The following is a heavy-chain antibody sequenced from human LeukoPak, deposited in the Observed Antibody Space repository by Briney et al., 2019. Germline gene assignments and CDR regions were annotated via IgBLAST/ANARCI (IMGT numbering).Heavy chain of an antibody. Sequence: SETLSLTCTVSGGSISSSSYYWGWIRQPPGKGLEWIGSIYYSGSTYYNPSLKSRVTISVDTSKNQFSLKLSSVTAADTAVYYCARDKGSSRPWYFDLWGRGTLVTVSS. V-gene: IGHV4-39*02. CDR3: ARDKGSSRPWYFDL. J-gene: IGHJ2*01. D-gene: IGHD6-6*01. CDR1: GGSISSSSYY. CDR2: IYYSGST.